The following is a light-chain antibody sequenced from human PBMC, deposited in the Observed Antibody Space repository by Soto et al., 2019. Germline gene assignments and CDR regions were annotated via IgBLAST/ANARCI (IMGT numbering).Light chain of an antibody. V-gene: IGKV3D-11*01. Sequence: TGMTQSPATLSLSAGERAAIACGASPGLSTNLAWYKQKFGQAPRLLIYEPSKRATGIPARVSCSGSGTEFTLTISSLEPEDFEVYYCQQRRSWQVTFGQGTRLDIK. CDR1: PGLSTN. CDR2: EPS. J-gene: IGKJ5*01. CDR3: QQRRSWQVT.